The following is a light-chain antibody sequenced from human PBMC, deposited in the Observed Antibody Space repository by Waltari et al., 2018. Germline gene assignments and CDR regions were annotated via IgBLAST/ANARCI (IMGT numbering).Light chain of an antibody. J-gene: IGKJ2*01. CDR2: DTS. CDR3: QQYNNWPYT. V-gene: IGKV3-15*01. CDR1: QSVSSN. Sequence: PGERATLSCRASQSVSSNLAWYQQKPGQAPRLLIYDTSTRGTGIPARVSGSGSETEFTLTFTSLQSEDSAVYYCQQYNNWPYTFGQGTKLEIK.